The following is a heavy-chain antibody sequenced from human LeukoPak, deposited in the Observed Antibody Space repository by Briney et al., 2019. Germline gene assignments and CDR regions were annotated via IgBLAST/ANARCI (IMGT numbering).Heavy chain of an antibody. CDR2: IRYDGSNQ. J-gene: IGHJ6*03. V-gene: IGHV3-30*02. Sequence: PGGSLRLSCAASGFTFSSYGIHWARQAPGKGLEWVAFIRYDGSNQYYADSVKGRFTISRDNSKNTLYLQMNSLRAEDTAVYYCVKGYDYYMEVWGKGTTVTFSS. CDR3: VKGYDYYMEV. CDR1: GFTFSSYG.